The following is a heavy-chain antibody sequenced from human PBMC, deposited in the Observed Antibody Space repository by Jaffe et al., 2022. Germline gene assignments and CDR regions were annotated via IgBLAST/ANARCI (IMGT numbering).Heavy chain of an antibody. V-gene: IGHV1-46*03. CDR2: INPSAGST. CDR3: ARGGIAAAGTGDYYYYYYMDV. CDR1: GYTFTSYY. D-gene: IGHD6-13*01. J-gene: IGHJ6*03. Sequence: QVQLVLSGAEVKKPGASVKVSCKASGYTFTSYYMHWVRQAPGQGLEWMGIINPSAGSTSYAQKFQGRVTMTRDTSTSTVYMELSSLRSEDTAVYYCARGGIAAAGTGDYYYYYYMDVWGKGTTVTVSS.